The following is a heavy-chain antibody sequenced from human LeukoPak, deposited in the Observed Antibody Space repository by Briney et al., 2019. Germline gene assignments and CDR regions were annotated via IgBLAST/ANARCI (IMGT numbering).Heavy chain of an antibody. CDR2: IYYSGST. V-gene: IGHV4-30-4*08. CDR3: ARGGYDFGVDY. J-gene: IGHJ4*02. D-gene: IGHD5-12*01. Sequence: SETLSLTCTVSGGSISSGDYYWSWIRQPPGKGLEWIGYIYYSGSTYYNPSLKSRVTISVDTSKNQFSLKLSSVTAADTAAYYCARGGYDFGVDYWGQGTLVTVSS. CDR1: GGSISSGDYY.